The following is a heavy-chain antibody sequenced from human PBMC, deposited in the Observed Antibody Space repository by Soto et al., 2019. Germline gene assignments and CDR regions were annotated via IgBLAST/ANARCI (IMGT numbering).Heavy chain of an antibody. CDR3: ARSGSENDF. D-gene: IGHD5-12*01. CDR1: GFTFSGYW. V-gene: IGHV3-7*03. CDR2: IKEDGSEK. J-gene: IGHJ4*02. Sequence: EVQLVESGGGLVQPGGSLRLSCAASGFTFSGYWMSWVRQAPGKGLEWVANIKEDGSEKNYVDSVRGRFTISTDNALNSLYLEMNSLRAEDTAVYYCARSGSENDFWGQGTLVTVSS.